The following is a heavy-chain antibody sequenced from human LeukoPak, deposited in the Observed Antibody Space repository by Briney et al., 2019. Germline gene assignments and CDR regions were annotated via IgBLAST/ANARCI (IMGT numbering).Heavy chain of an antibody. J-gene: IGHJ4*02. Sequence: SETLSLTCTVSGGSISSYYWSWIRQPPGKGLEWIGYIYYSGSTNYNPSLKSRVTISVDTSRNQFSLKLSSVTAADTAVYYCARSQRRTTEFNYWGQGTLVTVSS. V-gene: IGHV4-59*01. CDR2: IYYSGST. D-gene: IGHD2/OR15-2a*01. CDR1: GGSISSYY. CDR3: ARSQRRTTEFNY.